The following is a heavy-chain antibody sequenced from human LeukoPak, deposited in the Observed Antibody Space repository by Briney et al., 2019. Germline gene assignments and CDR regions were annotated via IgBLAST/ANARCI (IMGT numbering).Heavy chain of an antibody. Sequence: GGSLRLSCAASGFTFSSYGMHWVRQAPGKGLEWVAVISYDGSNKYYADSVKGRFTISRDNSKNTLYLQMNSLRAEDTAVYYCAKDSIAAAGTDYWGQGTLVTVSS. CDR2: ISYDGSNK. J-gene: IGHJ4*02. V-gene: IGHV3-30*18. CDR1: GFTFSSYG. D-gene: IGHD6-13*01. CDR3: AKDSIAAAGTDY.